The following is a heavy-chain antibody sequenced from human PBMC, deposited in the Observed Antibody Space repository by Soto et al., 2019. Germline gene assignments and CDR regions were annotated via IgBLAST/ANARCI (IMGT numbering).Heavy chain of an antibody. CDR1: GFTFSSYG. CDR2: IWYDGSNK. J-gene: IGHJ4*02. V-gene: IGHV3-33*01. CDR3: ASGPTYYYGSGSY. Sequence: QVQLVESGGGVVQPGRSLRLSCAASGFTFSSYGMHWVRQAPGKGLEWVAVIWYDGSNKYYADSVKGRFTISRDNSKNTLYLQINSLRAEDTAVYYCASGPTYYYGSGSYWGQGTLVTVSS. D-gene: IGHD3-10*01.